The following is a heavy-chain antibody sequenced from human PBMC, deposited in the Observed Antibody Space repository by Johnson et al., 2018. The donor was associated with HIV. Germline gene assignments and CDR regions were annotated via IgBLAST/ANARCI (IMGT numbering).Heavy chain of an antibody. Sequence: MLLVESGGGLIQPGGSLRLSCAASGFSVRTNYMSWVRQAPGKGLEWVSVIYSDGTTSFAQSVKGRFSISRDVSKNILYLQMPSLRTEDTAYYYCARDLPGIYDAFDLWGQGTKVTISS. J-gene: IGHJ3*01. V-gene: IGHV3-53*01. CDR3: ARDLPGIYDAFDL. CDR2: IYSDGTT. CDR1: GFSVRTNY. D-gene: IGHD1-26*01.